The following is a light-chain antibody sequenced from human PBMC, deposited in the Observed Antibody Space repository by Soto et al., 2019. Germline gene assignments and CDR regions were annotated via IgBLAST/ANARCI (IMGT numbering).Light chain of an antibody. V-gene: IGLV1-40*01. CDR1: LSNIGAGYD. CDR3: QSYDSSLSGYVV. CDR2: GNS. Sequence: QSVLTQPPSVSGAPGQRVTISCTGRLSNIGAGYDVHWYQQLPGTAPKLLIYGNSNRPSGVPDRFSGSKSGTSASLAITGLQAEDEADYYCQSYDSSLSGYVVFGGGTQLTVL. J-gene: IGLJ2*01.